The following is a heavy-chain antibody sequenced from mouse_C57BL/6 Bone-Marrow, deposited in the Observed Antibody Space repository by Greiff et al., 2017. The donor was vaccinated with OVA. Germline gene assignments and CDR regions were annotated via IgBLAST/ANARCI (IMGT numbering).Heavy chain of an antibody. V-gene: IGHV2-2*01. CDR1: GFSLTSYG. D-gene: IGHD4-1*01. J-gene: IGHJ2*01. CDR2: IWSGGST. CDR3: ARETGFDY. Sequence: VQLQQSGPGLVQPSQSLSITCTVSGFSLTSYGVHWVRQSPGKGLEWLGVIWSGGSTDYNAAFISRLSISKDNTKSQVFFKMNSLQADDTARYYCARETGFDYWGQGTTLTVSS.